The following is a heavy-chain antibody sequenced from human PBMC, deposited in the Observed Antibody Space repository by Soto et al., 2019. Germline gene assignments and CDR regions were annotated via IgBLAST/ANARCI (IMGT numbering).Heavy chain of an antibody. V-gene: IGHV3-23*01. J-gene: IGHJ4*02. Sequence: EVQLLESGGGLVQPGGSWGSSWAAPGSTLRNKPRNWVARPPGKGLRWVSAIDSSGDGTYYADSVKGRFTISRDNSKSTLYLQMNSLRADDTAVYYCAKVKYSSGSGTFDFWGQGTLVTVSS. CDR2: IDSSGDGT. D-gene: IGHD6-19*01. CDR3: AKVKYSSGSGTFDF. CDR1: GSTLRNKP.